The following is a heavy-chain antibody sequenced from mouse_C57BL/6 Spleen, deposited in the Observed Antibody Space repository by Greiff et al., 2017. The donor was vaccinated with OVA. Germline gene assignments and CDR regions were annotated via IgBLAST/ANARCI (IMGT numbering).Heavy chain of an antibody. CDR1: GFTFSSYA. CDR2: ISSGGDYI. V-gene: IGHV5-9-1*02. J-gene: IGHJ2*01. D-gene: IGHD1-1*01. CDR3: TSTVVARGYFDC. Sequence: EVQGVESGEGLVKPGGSLKLSCAASGFTFSSYAMSWVRQTPEKRLEWVAYISSGGDYIYYADTVKGRFTISRDNARNTLYLQMSSLKSEDTAMYYCTSTVVARGYFDCWGQGTTLTVSS.